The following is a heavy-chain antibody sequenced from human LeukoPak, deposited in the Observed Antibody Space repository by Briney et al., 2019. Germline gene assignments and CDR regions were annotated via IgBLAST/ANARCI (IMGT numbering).Heavy chain of an antibody. CDR2: IIPIFGTA. CDR3: AGVNPFYYDILTGYPYYFDY. V-gene: IGHV1-69*01. CDR1: GGTFSSYA. Sequence: GASVKVSCKASGGTFSSYAISWVRQAPGQGLEWMGGIIPIFGTANYAQKFQGRATITADESTSTAYMELGSLRSEDTAVYYCAGVNPFYYDILTGYPYYFDYWGQGTLVTVSS. D-gene: IGHD3-9*01. J-gene: IGHJ4*02.